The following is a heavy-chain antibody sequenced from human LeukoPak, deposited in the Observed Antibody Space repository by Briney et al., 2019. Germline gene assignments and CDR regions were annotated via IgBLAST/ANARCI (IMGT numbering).Heavy chain of an antibody. CDR2: INPNGGGT. J-gene: IGHJ4*02. Sequence: GASVKVSFKASGYTFTGYYMHWVRQATGQGLEWMGRINPNGGGTNYAQKFQGRVTMTRDTSLSTDYMELSRLRSDDTAVYYCARVLGSGWYGGGFDYWGQGTLVTVSS. CDR3: ARVLGSGWYGGGFDY. V-gene: IGHV1-2*06. CDR1: GYTFTGYY. D-gene: IGHD6-19*01.